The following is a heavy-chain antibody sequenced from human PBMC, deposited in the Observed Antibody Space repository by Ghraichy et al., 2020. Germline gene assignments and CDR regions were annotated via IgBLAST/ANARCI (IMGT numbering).Heavy chain of an antibody. Sequence: SETLSLTCTVSGGSVSSGSYYWSWIRQPPGKGLEWIGYIYYSGSTNYNPSLKSRVTISVDTSKNQFSLKLSSVTTADTAVYYCARGRPLTPFDYWGQGTLVTVSS. D-gene: IGHD1-14*01. CDR2: IYYSGST. J-gene: IGHJ4*02. CDR3: ARGRPLTPFDY. V-gene: IGHV4-61*01. CDR1: GGSVSSGSYY.